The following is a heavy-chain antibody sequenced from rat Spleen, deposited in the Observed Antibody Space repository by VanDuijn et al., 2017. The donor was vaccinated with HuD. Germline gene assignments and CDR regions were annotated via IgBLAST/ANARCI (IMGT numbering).Heavy chain of an antibody. D-gene: IGHD1-9*01. V-gene: IGHV5-29*01. Sequence: EVQLVESDGGLVQPGRSLKLSCAASGFTFSDYYMAWVRQAPTKGLEWVATISSDGRRNYYADSVEGRFTISRDNAKSTLSLQMDSLRSEDTATYYCARRHYGYTDYFDYWGQGVMVTVSS. CDR3: ARRHYGYTDYFDY. CDR2: ISSDGRRN. CDR1: GFTFSDYY. J-gene: IGHJ2*01.